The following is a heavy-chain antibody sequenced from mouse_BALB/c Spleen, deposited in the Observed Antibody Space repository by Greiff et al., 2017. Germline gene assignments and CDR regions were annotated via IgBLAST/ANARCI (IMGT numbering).Heavy chain of an antibody. D-gene: IGHD6-2*01. CDR2: IWGDGST. V-gene: IGHV2-6-7*01. CDR3: ARDRGRSLGRAMDY. J-gene: IGHJ4*01. Sequence: VQVVESGPGLVAPSQSLSITCTVSGFSLTGYGVNWVRQPPGKGLEWLGMIWGDGSTDYNSALKSRLSISKDNSKSQVFLKMNSLQTDDTARYYCARDRGRSLGRAMDYWGQGTSVTVSS. CDR1: GFSLTGYG.